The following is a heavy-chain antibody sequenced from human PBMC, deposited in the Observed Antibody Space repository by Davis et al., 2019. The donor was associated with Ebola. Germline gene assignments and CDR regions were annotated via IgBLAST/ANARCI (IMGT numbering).Heavy chain of an antibody. D-gene: IGHD3/OR15-3a*01. CDR2: INQDASNK. V-gene: IGHV3-7*01. Sequence: GESLKISCAASGFTFSSYWMTWVRQPPGKGLEWVANINQDASNKQYVDSVKGRFTVSRDNAKNSLFLQLNSLRAEDTALYYCARLPSAVGRALDYWGHGTLVTVSS. CDR1: GFTFSSYW. J-gene: IGHJ4*01. CDR3: ARLPSAVGRALDY.